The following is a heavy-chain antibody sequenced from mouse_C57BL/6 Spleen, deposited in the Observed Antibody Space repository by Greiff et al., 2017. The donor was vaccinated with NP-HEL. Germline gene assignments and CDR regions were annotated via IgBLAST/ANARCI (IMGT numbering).Heavy chain of an antibody. J-gene: IGHJ4*01. D-gene: IGHD2-10*02. CDR3: ARDGEYNYYAMDY. Sequence: EVKLMESGPGLVKPSQSLSLTCSVTGYSITSGYYWNWIRQFPGNKLEWMGYISYDGSNNYNPSLKNRISITRDTPKNQFFLKLNSVTTEDTATYYCARDGEYNYYAMDYWGQGTSVTVSS. V-gene: IGHV3-6*01. CDR1: GYSITSGYY. CDR2: ISYDGSN.